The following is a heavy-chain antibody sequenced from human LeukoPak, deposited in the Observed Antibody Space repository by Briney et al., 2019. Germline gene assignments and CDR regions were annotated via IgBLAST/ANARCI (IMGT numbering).Heavy chain of an antibody. CDR1: GGSISSYC. J-gene: IGHJ6*02. Sequence: PSETLSLTCTVSGGSISSYCWSWIRQPPGKGLEWIGYIYYNGSTNYNPSLKSRVTISVDTSKNQFSLKLSSVTAADTAVYYCARDGWNYYYGMDVWGQRTTVTVSS. CDR3: ARDGWNYYYGMDV. CDR2: IYYNGST. D-gene: IGHD6-19*01. V-gene: IGHV4-59*01.